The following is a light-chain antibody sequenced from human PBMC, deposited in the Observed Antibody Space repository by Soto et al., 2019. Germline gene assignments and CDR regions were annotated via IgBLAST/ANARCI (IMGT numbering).Light chain of an antibody. J-gene: IGKJ1*01. CDR3: QQYNPYTWT. CDR1: QTISSW. Sequence: DIQMSQSPSTLSGSVGDRVTITCRASQTISSWLAGYQQHPGKAPQLLSYKASTLKSGVPSRFSGIGSGTEFTLTISSLQPDDFATYYCQQYNPYTWTFGHGTKVDI. V-gene: IGKV1-5*03. CDR2: KAS.